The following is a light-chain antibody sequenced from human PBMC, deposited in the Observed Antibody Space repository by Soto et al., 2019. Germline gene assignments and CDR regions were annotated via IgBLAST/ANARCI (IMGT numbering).Light chain of an antibody. CDR3: QQSYSTPPT. CDR2: AAS. Sequence: DFQMTQSPSSLSASVGDRITITCRASQSISDYLNWYQLKPGKAPKLLIYAASYLQSGVPSRFRGSGSGTDFTLTISSLQPEDFATYYCQQSYSTPPTFGQGTKVDI. CDR1: QSISDY. V-gene: IGKV1-39*01. J-gene: IGKJ1*01.